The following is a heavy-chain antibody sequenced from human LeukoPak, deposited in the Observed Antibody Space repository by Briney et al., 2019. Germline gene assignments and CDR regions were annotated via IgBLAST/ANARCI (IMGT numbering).Heavy chain of an antibody. V-gene: IGHV3-23*01. Sequence: GGSLRLSCAASGFTFSSYAMSWVRQAPGKGLEWVSAISGSDGSTYYADSVKGRSTISRDNSKNTLYLQMNSLRAEDTAVYYCAKDQYYYGSGRADYWGQGTLVTVSS. J-gene: IGHJ4*02. D-gene: IGHD3-10*01. CDR2: ISGSDGST. CDR3: AKDQYYYGSGRADY. CDR1: GFTFSSYA.